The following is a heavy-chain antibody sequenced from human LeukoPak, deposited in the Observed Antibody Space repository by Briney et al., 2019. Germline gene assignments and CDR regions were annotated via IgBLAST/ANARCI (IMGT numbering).Heavy chain of an antibody. CDR3: AREWLDILTGYNWFDP. CDR1: GSTVSSNY. Sequence: GGSLRLSCAASGSTVSSNYMSWVRQAPGKGLEWVSVIYSGGSTYYADSVKGRFTISRDNSKNTLYLQMNSLRAEDTAVYYCAREWLDILTGYNWFDPWGQGTLVTVSS. V-gene: IGHV3-53*01. CDR2: IYSGGST. J-gene: IGHJ5*02. D-gene: IGHD3-9*01.